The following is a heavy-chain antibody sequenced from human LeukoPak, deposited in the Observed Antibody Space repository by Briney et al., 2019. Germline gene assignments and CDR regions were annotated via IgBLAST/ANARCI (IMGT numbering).Heavy chain of an antibody. Sequence: SETLSLTCTVSGGSITSSFYWSWIRQPAGKGLEWIGRIFTSGSTNYNPSLKSRVTISVDTSKNQFSLTLTSVTAADTAVYYCARASFYDTGGYYSDYWGQGTLVTVSS. D-gene: IGHD3-22*01. V-gene: IGHV4-61*02. J-gene: IGHJ4*02. CDR3: ARASFYDTGGYYSDY. CDR2: IFTSGST. CDR1: GGSITSSFY.